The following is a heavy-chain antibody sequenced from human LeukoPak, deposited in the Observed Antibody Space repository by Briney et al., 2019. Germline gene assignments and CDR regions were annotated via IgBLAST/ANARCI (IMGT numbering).Heavy chain of an antibody. CDR2: IYYSDST. J-gene: IGHJ4*02. V-gene: IGHV4-59*11. CDR3: AGTLGYCSSTSCSGTFDY. Sequence: PSETLSLTSTVSGGSISSHYWSWIRQPPGKGLEWIGYIYYSDSTNYNPSLKSRVTISVDTSRDQFSLNLSSVTAADTAVYYCAGTLGYCSSTSCSGTFDYWGLGTLVTVSS. CDR1: GGSISSHY. D-gene: IGHD2-2*01.